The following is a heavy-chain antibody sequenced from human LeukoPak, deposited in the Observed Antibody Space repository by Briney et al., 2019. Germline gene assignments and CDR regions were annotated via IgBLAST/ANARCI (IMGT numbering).Heavy chain of an antibody. CDR1: GGSISSHY. CDR3: VRVGYSSGWSHFDL. V-gene: IGHV4-59*11. CDR2: IFYSGST. Sequence: PSETLSLTCTVSGGSISSHYWSWIRQPPGKGLEWIAYIFYSGSTNYNPSLKNRVTISVATSKNQFSLKLSSVTAADTAVYYCVRVGYSSGWSHFDLWGRGTLVTVSS. D-gene: IGHD6-19*01. J-gene: IGHJ2*01.